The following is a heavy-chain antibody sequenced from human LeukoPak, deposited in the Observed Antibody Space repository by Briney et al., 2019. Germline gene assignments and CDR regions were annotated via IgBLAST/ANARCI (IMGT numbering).Heavy chain of an antibody. CDR3: ARGQPTGYHQRAYYFDY. J-gene: IGHJ4*02. CDR1: GGSISSYY. V-gene: IGHV4-59*01. CDR2: IYYSGST. Sequence: SETLSLTCTVSGGSISSYYWSWIRQPPGKGLEWSGYIYYSGSTNYNPSLKSRVTISVDTSKNQFSLKLSSVTAADTAVYYCARGQPTGYHQRAYYFDYWGQGTLVTVSS. D-gene: IGHD2-2*01.